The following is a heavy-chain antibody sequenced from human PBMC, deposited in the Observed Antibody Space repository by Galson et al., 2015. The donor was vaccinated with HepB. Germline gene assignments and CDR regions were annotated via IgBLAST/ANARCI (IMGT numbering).Heavy chain of an antibody. CDR3: ARDYRALSYKGGYFDY. D-gene: IGHD5-18*01. CDR1: GFTFSSYS. CDR2: ISYDGSNK. J-gene: IGHJ4*02. Sequence: SLRLSCAASGFTFSSYSMNWVRQAPGKGLEWVAVISYDGSNKYYADSVKGRFTISRDSSKNTLYLQMNSLRAEDTAVYYCARDYRALSYKGGYFDYWGQGTLVTVSS. V-gene: IGHV3-30*03.